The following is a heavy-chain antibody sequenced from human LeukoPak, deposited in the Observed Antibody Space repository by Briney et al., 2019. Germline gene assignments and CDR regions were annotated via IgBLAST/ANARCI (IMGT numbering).Heavy chain of an antibody. V-gene: IGHV3-7*01. CDR2: IKQDGSEK. Sequence: GGSLRLSCAASGFTFSSFWMSWVRQAPGKGLEWVANIKQDGSEKYYVDSVKGRFSISRDNARNSLYLQMSSLRVEDMAMYYCARDLAAIAPGIGDYWGQGNLVTVSS. CDR1: GFTFSSFW. J-gene: IGHJ4*02. D-gene: IGHD6-13*01. CDR3: ARDLAAIAPGIGDY.